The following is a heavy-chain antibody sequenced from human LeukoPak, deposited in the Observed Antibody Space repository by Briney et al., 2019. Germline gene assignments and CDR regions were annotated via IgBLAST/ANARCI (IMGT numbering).Heavy chain of an antibody. CDR3: ARSTACSGGSCYLGIDY. CDR2: IYYSGST. Sequence: SETLSLTCTVSGGSISSSSYYWGWIRQPPGKGLEWIGSIYYSGSTYYNPSLKSRVTISVDTSKNQFSLKLSSVTAADTAVYYCARSTACSGGSCYLGIDYWGQGTLVTVSS. D-gene: IGHD2-15*01. J-gene: IGHJ4*02. V-gene: IGHV4-39*07. CDR1: GGSISSSSYY.